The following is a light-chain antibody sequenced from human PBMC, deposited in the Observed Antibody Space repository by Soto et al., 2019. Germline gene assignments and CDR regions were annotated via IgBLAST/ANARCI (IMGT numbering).Light chain of an antibody. J-gene: IGLJ3*02. CDR1: SSNIGTYT. Sequence: QSVLTQPPSASGTPGQRVTISCYGTSSNIGTYTVNWYQQLPGTAPKLLIYTDYQRPSGVPDRFSGSKSGTSASLAINGLHSEDEADYYCASWDDNLNGGVFGGGTKLTVL. CDR2: TDY. V-gene: IGLV1-44*01. CDR3: ASWDDNLNGGV.